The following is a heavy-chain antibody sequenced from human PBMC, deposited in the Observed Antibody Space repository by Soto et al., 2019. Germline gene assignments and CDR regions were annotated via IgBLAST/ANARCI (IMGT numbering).Heavy chain of an antibody. CDR2: IYHTGNT. CDR3: AREEYQLLSSVSWFDS. CDR1: GGSISDDSY. J-gene: IGHJ5*01. Sequence: LSLTCTVSGGSISDDSYWRWIRQTPGKGLEWIGYIYHTGNTYYNPSLRSRVSISVDNSKSQFSLILIPVTAADTAVYFCAREEYQLLSSVSWFDSWGQGTLVTVSS. V-gene: IGHV4-30-4*01. D-gene: IGHD2-2*01.